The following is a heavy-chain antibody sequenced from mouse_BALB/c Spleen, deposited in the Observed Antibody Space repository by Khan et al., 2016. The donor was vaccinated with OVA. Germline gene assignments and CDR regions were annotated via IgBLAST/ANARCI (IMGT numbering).Heavy chain of an antibody. Sequence: VQLVESGTGLVAPSQSLSITCTVSGFSLSRYNIHWVRQPPGKGLEWLGMIWGGGGTDYNSTLKIRLSISKDNSKSQVFLKMNSLQTDDTAMYYCARAYYRYDGYYAMDYWGQGTSVTVSS. J-gene: IGHJ4*01. V-gene: IGHV2-6-4*01. CDR2: IWGGGGT. CDR3: ARAYYRYDGYYAMDY. CDR1: GFSLSRYN. D-gene: IGHD2-14*01.